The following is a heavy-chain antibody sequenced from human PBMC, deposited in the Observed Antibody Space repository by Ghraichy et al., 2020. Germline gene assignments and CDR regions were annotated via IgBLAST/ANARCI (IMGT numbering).Heavy chain of an antibody. V-gene: IGHV4-59*01. CDR3: ARGDFNWNSFDP. CDR1: GGSIGSYY. Sequence: SETLSLTCTVSGGSIGSYYWSWIRQPPGKGLEWIGYIYYSGSTNYNPSLKSRVTISVDTSKNQFSLKLSSVTAADTAVYYCARGDFNWNSFDPWGQGTLVTVSS. D-gene: IGHD1-20*01. J-gene: IGHJ5*02. CDR2: IYYSGST.